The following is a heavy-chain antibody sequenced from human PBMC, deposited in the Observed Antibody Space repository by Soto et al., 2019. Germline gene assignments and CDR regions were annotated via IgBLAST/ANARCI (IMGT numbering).Heavy chain of an antibody. CDR1: GGTFSTYT. V-gene: IGHV1-18*01. D-gene: IGHD1-26*01. CDR2: ISAYNGNT. J-gene: IGHJ5*02. Sequence: ASVKVSCKASGGTFSTYTISWVRQAPGQGLEWMGRISAYNGNTNYAQKLQGRVTMTTDTSTSTAYMELRSLRSDDTAVYYCARVVGALGHWFDPWGQGTLVTVSS. CDR3: ARVVGALGHWFDP.